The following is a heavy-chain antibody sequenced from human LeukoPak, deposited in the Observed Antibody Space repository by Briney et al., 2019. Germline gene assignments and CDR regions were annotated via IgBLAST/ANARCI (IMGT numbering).Heavy chain of an antibody. V-gene: IGHV3-49*04. CDR2: IRSKAYGGTT. Sequence: GGSLRLSCTASGFTSGDYAMSWVRQAPGKGLEWVGFIRSKAYGGTTEYAASVKGRFTISRDDSKSIAYLQMNSLKTEDTAVYYCTRDYCSGGSCYSGFDPWGQGTLVTVSS. D-gene: IGHD2-15*01. CDR3: TRDYCSGGSCYSGFDP. CDR1: GFTSGDYA. J-gene: IGHJ5*02.